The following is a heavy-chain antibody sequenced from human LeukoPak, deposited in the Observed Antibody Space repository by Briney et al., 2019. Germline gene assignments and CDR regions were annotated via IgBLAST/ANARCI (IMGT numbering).Heavy chain of an antibody. V-gene: IGHV4-39*01. CDR1: GGSISSSSYY. Sequence: PSETLSLTCTVSGGSISSSSYYWGWIRQPPGKGLEWIGSIYYSGSTYYNPSLKSRVTISVDTSKNQFSLKLSSVTAADTAVYYCARRGSGSYYNPPDYWGQGTLVTVSS. CDR3: ARRGSGSYYNPPDY. J-gene: IGHJ4*02. D-gene: IGHD3-10*01. CDR2: IYYSGST.